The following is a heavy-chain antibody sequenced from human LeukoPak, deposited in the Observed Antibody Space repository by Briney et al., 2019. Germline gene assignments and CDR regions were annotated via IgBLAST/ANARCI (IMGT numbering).Heavy chain of an antibody. J-gene: IGHJ4*02. CDR1: GYTFTSYY. D-gene: IGHD4-17*01. V-gene: IGHV1-46*01. CDR3: ARADDYGDYVLGFDY. CDR2: INPSGGST. Sequence: EASVKVSCKASGYTFTSYYMHWVRQAPGQGLEWMGIINPSGGSTSYAQKFQGRVTVTRDTSTSTVYMELSSLRSEDTAVYYCARADDYGDYVLGFDYWGQGTLVTVSS.